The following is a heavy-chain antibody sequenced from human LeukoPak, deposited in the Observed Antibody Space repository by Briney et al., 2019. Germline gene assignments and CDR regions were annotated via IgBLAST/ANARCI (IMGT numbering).Heavy chain of an antibody. J-gene: IGHJ4*02. Sequence: SQTLSLTCTVSGGSISSGGYYWSWIRQPPGKGLEWIGYIYHSGSTYYNPSLKSRVTISVDRSKNQFSLKLSSVTAADTAVYYCARADSSGSYEPLDYWGQGTLVTVSS. CDR2: IYHSGST. CDR3: ARADSSGSYEPLDY. V-gene: IGHV4-30-2*01. CDR1: GGSISSGGYY. D-gene: IGHD1-26*01.